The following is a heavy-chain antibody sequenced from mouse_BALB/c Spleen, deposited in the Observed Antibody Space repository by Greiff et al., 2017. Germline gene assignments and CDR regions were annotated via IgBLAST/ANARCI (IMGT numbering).Heavy chain of an antibody. CDR3: ARGPYSAMDY. CDR1: GFTFSDYY. J-gene: IGHJ4*01. Sequence: DVQLQESGGGLVKPGGSLKLSCAASGFTFSDYYMYWVRQTPEKRLEWVATISDGGSYTYYPDSVKGRFTISRDNAKNNLYLQMSSLKSEDTAMYYCARGPYSAMDYWGQGTSVTVSS. CDR2: ISDGGSYT. V-gene: IGHV5-4*02.